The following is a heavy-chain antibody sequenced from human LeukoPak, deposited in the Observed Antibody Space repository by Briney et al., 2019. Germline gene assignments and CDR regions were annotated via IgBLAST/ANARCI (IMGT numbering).Heavy chain of an antibody. Sequence: GGSLRLSCAASGFTFSSYAMHWVRQAPGKGLEWVAVISYDGSNKYYADSVKGRFTISRDNSKNTLYLQMNSLRAEDTAVYYCARAYRYYDSSGLPLDYWGQGTLVTVSS. CDR1: GFTFSSYA. D-gene: IGHD3-22*01. CDR3: ARAYRYYDSSGLPLDY. V-gene: IGHV3-30-3*01. J-gene: IGHJ4*02. CDR2: ISYDGSNK.